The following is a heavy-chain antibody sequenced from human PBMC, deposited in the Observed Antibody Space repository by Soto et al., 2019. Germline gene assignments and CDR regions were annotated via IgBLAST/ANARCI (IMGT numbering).Heavy chain of an antibody. Sequence: QVQLVQSGAEVKKPGSSVKVSCKASGGTFTSYAVNWVRQAPGQGLEWMGRIIPFFNTSNYAQRFQGRVTLTANESTSTAYREVNSLRSADPAVYFCARDQDQLQNIYYGMAVWGQGTTVTVSS. CDR3: ARDQDQLQNIYYGMAV. CDR2: IIPFFNTS. J-gene: IGHJ6*02. V-gene: IGHV1-69*18. CDR1: GGTFTSYA. D-gene: IGHD2-2*01.